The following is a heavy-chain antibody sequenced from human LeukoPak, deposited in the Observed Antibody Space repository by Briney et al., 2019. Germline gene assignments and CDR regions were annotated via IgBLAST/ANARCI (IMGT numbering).Heavy chain of an antibody. D-gene: IGHD3-10*01. CDR1: GFTFSSYW. J-gene: IGHJ4*02. CDR3: ARDGRGWATTVRGVMGYFGY. CDR2: IKQDGSEK. V-gene: IGHV3-7*04. Sequence: PGGSLRLSCAASGFTFSSYWMSWVRQAPGQGLEWVANIKQDGSEKYYVDSVKGRFTISRDNAKNSLYLQMNSLRAEDTAVYYCARDGRGWATTVRGVMGYFGYWGQGTLVTVSS.